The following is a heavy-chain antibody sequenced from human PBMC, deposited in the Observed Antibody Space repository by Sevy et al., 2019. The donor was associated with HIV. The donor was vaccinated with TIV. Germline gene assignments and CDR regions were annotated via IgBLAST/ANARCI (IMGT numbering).Heavy chain of an antibody. CDR3: ARGQIYCSSTSCYIDYYYYGMDV. D-gene: IGHD2-2*02. Sequence: GGSLRLSCAASGFTFSSYSMNWVRQAPGKGLEWFSYISSSSSTIYYADSVKGRFTISRDNAKNSLYLQMNSLRAEDTAVYYCARGQIYCSSTSCYIDYYYYGMDVWGQGTTVTVSS. J-gene: IGHJ6*02. V-gene: IGHV3-48*01. CDR2: ISSSSSTI. CDR1: GFTFSSYS.